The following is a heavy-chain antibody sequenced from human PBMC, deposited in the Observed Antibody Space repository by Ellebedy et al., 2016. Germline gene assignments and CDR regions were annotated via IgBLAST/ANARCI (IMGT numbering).Heavy chain of an antibody. CDR3: ARGGKGYDILTGYSPLYYYYGMDV. CDR1: GGTFSSYA. D-gene: IGHD3-9*01. J-gene: IGHJ6*02. CDR2: IIPIFGTA. V-gene: IGHV1-69*13. Sequence: SVKVSCXASGGTFSSYAISWVRQAPGQGLEWMGGIIPIFGTANYAQKFQGRVTITADESTSTAYMELSSLRSEDTAVYYCARGGKGYDILTGYSPLYYYYGMDVWGQGTTVTVSS.